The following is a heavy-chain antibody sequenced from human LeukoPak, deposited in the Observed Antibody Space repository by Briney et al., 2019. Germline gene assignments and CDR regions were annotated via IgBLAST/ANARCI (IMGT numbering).Heavy chain of an antibody. J-gene: IGHJ4*02. D-gene: IGHD3-3*01. CDR1: GYTFTGYY. V-gene: IGHV1-2*02. CDR3: ATVPPGTIFGYYFDY. Sequence: ASVKVSCKASGYTFTGYYMHWVRQAPGQGLEWMGWINPNSGGTNYAQKFQGRVTMTEDTSTDTAYMELSSLRSEDTAVYYCATVPPGTIFGYYFDYWGQGALVTVSS. CDR2: INPNSGGT.